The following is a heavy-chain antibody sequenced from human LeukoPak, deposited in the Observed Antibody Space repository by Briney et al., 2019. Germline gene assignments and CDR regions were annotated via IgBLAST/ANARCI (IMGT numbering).Heavy chain of an antibody. Sequence: GGSLRLSCAASGFTFSSYWMHWVRQAPGKGLVWVSRINSDGSSTSYADSVKGRFTISRDNSKNTLYLQMNSLRAEDTTVYYCAKSRGFRWLQSNWFDPWGQGTLVTVSS. J-gene: IGHJ5*02. D-gene: IGHD5-24*01. CDR1: GFTFSSYW. CDR2: INSDGSST. CDR3: AKSRGFRWLQSNWFDP. V-gene: IGHV3-74*01.